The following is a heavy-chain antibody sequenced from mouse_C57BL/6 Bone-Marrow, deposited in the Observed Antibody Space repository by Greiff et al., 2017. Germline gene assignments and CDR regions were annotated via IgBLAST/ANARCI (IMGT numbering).Heavy chain of an antibody. CDR2: IHPNSGST. CDR3: ASVLYYDYLYFDY. V-gene: IGHV1-64*01. D-gene: IGHD2-4*01. CDR1: GYTFTSYW. Sequence: QVQLQQPGAELVKPGASVKLSCKASGYTFTSYWMHWVKQRPGQGLEWIGMIHPNSGSTNYNEKFKSKATLTVAKSSSTAYMQLSSLTSEDSAVYYCASVLYYDYLYFDYWGQGTTLTVAS. J-gene: IGHJ2*01.